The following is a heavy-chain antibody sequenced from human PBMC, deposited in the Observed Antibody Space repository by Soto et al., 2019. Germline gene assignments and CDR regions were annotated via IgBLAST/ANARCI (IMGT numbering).Heavy chain of an antibody. J-gene: IGHJ6*03. CDR3: AREGSNYYYYMDV. V-gene: IGHV4-34*01. CDR1: GGSLSGYY. CDR2: INNRGST. Sequence: QVQLQQWGAGLLKPSETLSLTCAVYGGSLSGYYWSWIRQPPGKGLEWIGEINNRGSTNYNPSLKSRVTISEDTSKNQFCLKVSSVTAADSAVYYCAREGSNYYYYMDVWGKGTTVTVSS. D-gene: IGHD4-4*01.